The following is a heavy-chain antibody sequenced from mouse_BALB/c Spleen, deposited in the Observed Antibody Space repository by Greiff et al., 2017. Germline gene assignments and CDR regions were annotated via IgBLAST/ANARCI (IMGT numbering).Heavy chain of an antibody. CDR3: ARSYDYEFDY. V-gene: IGHV5-9*03. J-gene: IGHJ2*01. D-gene: IGHD2-4*01. CDR2: ISSGGGNT. CDR1: GFSLTSYG. Sequence: EVQLVESGPGLVAPSQSLSITCTVSGFSLTSYGVHWVRQTPEKRLEWVATISSGGGNTYYPDSVKGRFTISRDNAKNNLYLQMSSLRSEDTALYYCARSYDYEFDYWGQGTTLTVSS.